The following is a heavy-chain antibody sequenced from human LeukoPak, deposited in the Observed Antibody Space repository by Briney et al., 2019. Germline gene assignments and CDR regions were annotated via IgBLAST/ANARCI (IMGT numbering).Heavy chain of an antibody. CDR3: ARDDCSGGSCSDDY. Sequence: ASVKVSCKAPGYTFTGYYMHWVRQAPGQGLEWMGWINPNSGGTNYAQKFQGRVTMTRDTSISTAYMELSRLRSDDTAVYYCARDDCSGGSCSDDYWGQGTLVTVSS. CDR1: GYTFTGYY. J-gene: IGHJ4*02. D-gene: IGHD2-15*01. V-gene: IGHV1-2*02. CDR2: INPNSGGT.